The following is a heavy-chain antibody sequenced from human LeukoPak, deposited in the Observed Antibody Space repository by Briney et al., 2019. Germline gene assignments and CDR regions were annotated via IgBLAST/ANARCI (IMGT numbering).Heavy chain of an antibody. Sequence: GGSLRLSCAASGFTFSSYAMHWVRQAPGKGLEWVAVISYDGSNKYYADSVKGRFTISRDNSKNTLYLQMNSLRAEDTAVYYCARRDRGVIVRFDYWGQGTLVTVSS. J-gene: IGHJ4*02. CDR2: ISYDGSNK. V-gene: IGHV3-30*04. CDR1: GFTFSSYA. CDR3: ARRDRGVIVRFDY. D-gene: IGHD3-10*01.